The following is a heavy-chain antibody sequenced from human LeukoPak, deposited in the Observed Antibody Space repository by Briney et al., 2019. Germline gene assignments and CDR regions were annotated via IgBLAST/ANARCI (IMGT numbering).Heavy chain of an antibody. CDR2: INHSGST. J-gene: IGHJ6*02. CDR3: ARVGRDGDTGYYGMDV. CDR1: GGSFSGYY. V-gene: IGHV4-34*01. Sequence: SETLSLTCAVYGGSFSGYYWSWIRQPPGKGLEWIGEINHSGSTNYNPSLKSRVTISVDTSKNQFSLKLSSVTAADTAVYYCARVGRDGDTGYYGMDVWGQGTTVTVSS. D-gene: IGHD4-17*01.